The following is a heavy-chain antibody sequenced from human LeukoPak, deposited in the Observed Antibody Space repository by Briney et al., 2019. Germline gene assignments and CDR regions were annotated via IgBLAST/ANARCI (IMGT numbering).Heavy chain of an antibody. CDR3: GRGPQQLVYSLHY. D-gene: IGHD6-13*01. J-gene: IGHJ4*02. CDR2: ISGSSTYI. Sequence: PGGSLRLSCAASGFTFSTYSMSWVRQAPGKGLEWVSSISGSSTYIYYADSVEGRFTISRDNAKNSLYLQMNSLRAEDTAVYYCGRGPQQLVYSLHYWGQRTLVTVSS. CDR1: GFTFSTYS. V-gene: IGHV3-21*01.